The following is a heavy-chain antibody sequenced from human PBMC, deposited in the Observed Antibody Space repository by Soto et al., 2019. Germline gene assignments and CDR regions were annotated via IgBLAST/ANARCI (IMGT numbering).Heavy chain of an antibody. CDR1: GGTFSSYT. V-gene: IGHV1-69*02. J-gene: IGHJ4*02. CDR2: IIPILGIA. D-gene: IGHD6-13*01. Sequence: QVQLVQSGAAVKKPGSSVKVSCKASGGTFSSYTISWVRQAPGQGLEWMGRIIPILGIANYAQKFQGRVTITADKSTSTAYMELSSLRSEDTAMYYCARGGRIAAAGTYFDYWGQGTLVTVSS. CDR3: ARGGRIAAAGTYFDY.